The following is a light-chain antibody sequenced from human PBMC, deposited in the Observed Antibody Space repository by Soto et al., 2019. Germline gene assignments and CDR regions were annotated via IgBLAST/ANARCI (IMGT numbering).Light chain of an antibody. J-gene: IGLJ2*01. CDR1: SGHSSYA. Sequence: QLVLTQSPSASASLGASVKLTCTLSSGHSSYAIAWHQQQPEKGPRYLMKLNSDGSHSKGDGIPDRFSGSSSGAERYLTIYSIQSANEADYYCQTWGTGIVVFGGGTKLTVL. V-gene: IGLV4-69*01. CDR3: QTWGTGIVV. CDR2: LNSDGSH.